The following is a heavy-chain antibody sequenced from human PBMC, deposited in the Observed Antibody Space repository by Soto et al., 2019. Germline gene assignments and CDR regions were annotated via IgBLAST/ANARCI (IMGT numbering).Heavy chain of an antibody. CDR1: GGSISSSSYY. CDR2: IYYSGST. J-gene: IGHJ6*03. D-gene: IGHD2-2*01. CDR3: ASAYCSSTSCVPNYYYYMDV. Sequence: PSETLSLTCTVSGGSISSSSYYWGWIRQPPGKGLEWIGSIYYSGSTYYNPSLKSRVTISVDTSKNQFSLKLSSVTAADTAVYYCASAYCSSTSCVPNYYYYMDVWGKGTTVTVSS. V-gene: IGHV4-39*01.